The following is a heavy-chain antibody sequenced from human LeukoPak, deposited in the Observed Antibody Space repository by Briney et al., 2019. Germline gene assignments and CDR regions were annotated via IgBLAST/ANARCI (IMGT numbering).Heavy chain of an antibody. V-gene: IGHV4-31*03. CDR3: ARVDILTGYCFDY. D-gene: IGHD3-9*01. CDR2: IYYRGRT. J-gene: IGHJ4*02. CDR1: GGSISSGGYY. Sequence: SETLSLTCTVSGGSISSGGYYWSWIRQHPGKGLEWIGYIYYRGRTYYNPSLKSRVTISVDTSKNQFSLKLSSVTAADTAVYYCARVDILTGYCFDYWGQGTLVTVSS.